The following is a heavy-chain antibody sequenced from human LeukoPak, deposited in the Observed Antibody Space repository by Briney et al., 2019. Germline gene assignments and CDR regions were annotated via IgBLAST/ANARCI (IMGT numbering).Heavy chain of an antibody. Sequence: SGGSLRLSCAASGFTFTSYWMYWVRQAPGKGLAWVSRINTDGSTTSYADSVRGRFIISRDNAKSTLYLQMNSLRAEDTAVYFCARPSGTYPWFDPWGQGTLVTVSS. J-gene: IGHJ5*02. D-gene: IGHD1-26*01. V-gene: IGHV3-74*01. CDR1: GFTFTSYW. CDR2: INTDGSTT. CDR3: ARPSGTYPWFDP.